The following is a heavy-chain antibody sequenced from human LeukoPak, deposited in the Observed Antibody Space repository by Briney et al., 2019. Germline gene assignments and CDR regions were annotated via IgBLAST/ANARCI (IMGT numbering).Heavy chain of an antibody. J-gene: IGHJ5*01. Sequence: ASVTVSCTASGYTFTAYYIHWVRQAPGQGLEWMGWINPNSGATNHAQNFQARVAMTRDTSISTACMELSSLRSDDTAVYYCARVSGTTSFGNYWFDSWGRGTLVTVSS. CDR2: INPNSGAT. V-gene: IGHV1-2*02. D-gene: IGHD3-10*01. CDR1: GYTFTAYY. CDR3: ARVSGTTSFGNYWFDS.